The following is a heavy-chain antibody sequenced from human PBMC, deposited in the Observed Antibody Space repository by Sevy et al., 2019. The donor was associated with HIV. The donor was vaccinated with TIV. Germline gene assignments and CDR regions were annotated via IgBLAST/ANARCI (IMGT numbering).Heavy chain of an antibody. D-gene: IGHD3-3*01. CDR1: GGTFSSYA. V-gene: IGHV1-69*13. CDR2: IIPIFGTA. CDR3: ARDRRLEVTPPYYYYMDV. Sequence: ASVKVSCKASGGTFSSYAISWVRQAPGQGLEWMGRIIPIFGTANYAQKFQGRVTITADESTSTDYMELSSLRSEDTAVYYCARDRRLEVTPPYYYYMDVWGKGTTVTVSS. J-gene: IGHJ6*03.